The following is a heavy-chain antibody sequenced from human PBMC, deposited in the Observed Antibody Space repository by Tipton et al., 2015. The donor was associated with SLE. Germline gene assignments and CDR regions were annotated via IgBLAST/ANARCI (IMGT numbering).Heavy chain of an antibody. CDR1: GFTFSSYA. V-gene: IGHV3-23*01. Sequence: SLRLSCAASGFTFSSYAMSWVRQAPGKGLEWVSAISGSGGSTYYADSVKGRFTISRDNAKNSLYLQMNSLRAEDTAVYYCASGGGSYYYYYGMDVWGQGTTVTVSS. CDR2: ISGSGGST. J-gene: IGHJ6*02. CDR3: ASGGGSYYYYYGMDV. D-gene: IGHD1-26*01.